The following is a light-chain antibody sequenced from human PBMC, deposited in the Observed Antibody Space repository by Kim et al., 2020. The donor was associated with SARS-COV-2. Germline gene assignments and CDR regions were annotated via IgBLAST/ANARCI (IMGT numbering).Light chain of an antibody. CDR2: GAS. J-gene: IGKJ2*01. CDR1: QSVTSSY. Sequence: FAPGERATLSCRASQSVTSSYLAWYQLKPGQPPRLLIYGASSRATGIPDRFSGSGSGTDFTLTITRLEPEDFAVYYCQHYDSSPYTFGQGTKLEI. V-gene: IGKV3-20*01. CDR3: QHYDSSPYT.